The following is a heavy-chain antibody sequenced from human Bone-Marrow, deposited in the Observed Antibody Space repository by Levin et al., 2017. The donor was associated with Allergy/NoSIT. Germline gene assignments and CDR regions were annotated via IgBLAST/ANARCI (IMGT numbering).Heavy chain of an antibody. J-gene: IGHJ3*01. D-gene: IGHD3-10*01. CDR1: GVSVSSGTYY. V-gene: IGHV4-61*01. CDR3: ARGITFVRGRAFEL. Sequence: PSETLSLTCTVSGVSVSSGTYYWTWIRQPPGKGLEWIGYIYYSGSTSYNPALESRVTISVDTSKNQFSLNLRSVTAADTAIYYCARGITFVRGRAFELWGHGTVVSVSS. CDR2: IYYSGST.